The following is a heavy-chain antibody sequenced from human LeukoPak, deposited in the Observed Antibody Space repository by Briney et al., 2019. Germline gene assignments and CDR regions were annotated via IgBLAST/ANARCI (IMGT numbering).Heavy chain of an antibody. D-gene: IGHD5-24*01. Sequence: GGSLRLSCTASGFTFNSYTMNWVRQAPGKGLEWVSSISSGSTYRYYADSVKGRFTISRDNAENSLFLQMDSLRAEDTALYYCARDSERRDGFSPYFFDYWGRGTLVTVSS. J-gene: IGHJ4*02. CDR1: GFTFNSYT. CDR3: ARDSERRDGFSPYFFDY. V-gene: IGHV3-21*01. CDR2: ISSGSTYR.